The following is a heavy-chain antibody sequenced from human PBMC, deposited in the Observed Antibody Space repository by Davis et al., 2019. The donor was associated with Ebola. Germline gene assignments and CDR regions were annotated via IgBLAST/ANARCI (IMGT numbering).Heavy chain of an antibody. D-gene: IGHD3-10*01. CDR2: IKQDGSEK. Sequence: LSLTCAASGFTFSSYWMSWVRQAPGKGLEWVANIKQDGSEKYYVDSVKGRFTISRDNAKNSLYLQMNSLRAEDTAVYYCARVADYYGSGSYYSPDYWGQGTLVTVSS. J-gene: IGHJ4*02. V-gene: IGHV3-7*03. CDR1: GFTFSSYW. CDR3: ARVADYYGSGSYYSPDY.